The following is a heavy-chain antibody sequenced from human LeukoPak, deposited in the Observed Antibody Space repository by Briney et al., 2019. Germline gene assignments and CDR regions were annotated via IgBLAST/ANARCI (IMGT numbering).Heavy chain of an antibody. J-gene: IGHJ4*02. CDR2: SSSDESST. V-gene: IGHV3-74*01. CDR1: GFTFSSYW. CDR3: ARGGHHYHSSGYYGGTNFDY. D-gene: IGHD3-22*01. Sequence: PGGSLRLSCAASGFTFSSYWMHWVRQDPGKGLVWVSRSSSDESSTSYADSVKGRFTISRDNAKNTLYLQMNSLRAEDTALYYCARGGHHYHSSGYYGGTNFDYWGQGTLVTVSS.